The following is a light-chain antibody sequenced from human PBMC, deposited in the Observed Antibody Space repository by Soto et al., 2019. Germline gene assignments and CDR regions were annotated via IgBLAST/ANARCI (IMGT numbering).Light chain of an antibody. CDR2: DAS. J-gene: IGKJ4*01. V-gene: IGKV3-11*01. CDR1: QSVSSY. CDR3: QQRSNWPLT. Sequence: EIVLTQSPATLSLSPGERATLSCRASQSVSSYFAWYQQKPGQAPRLLIYDASTRATGPSDRFSGSGSGTDFTLPITRLQPEDFAVYYCQQRSNWPLTFGGGTKVEMK.